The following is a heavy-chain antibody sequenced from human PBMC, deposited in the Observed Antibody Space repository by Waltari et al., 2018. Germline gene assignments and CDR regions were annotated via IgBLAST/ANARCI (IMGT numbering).Heavy chain of an antibody. Sequence: VQLVESGGGLVQPGGSLRLSCSASGFTFNIYWMTWVRQAPGKGLEWVAKMKDRESEKYYADSVKGRFTISRDNAKKSVHLEMSSLRAEDTAIYYCARVRSAYSKFMTASFDYWGQGIPVSVSS. CDR1: GFTFNIYW. J-gene: IGHJ4*02. CDR3: ARVRSAYSKFMTASFDY. D-gene: IGHD3-22*01. CDR2: MKDRESEK. V-gene: IGHV3-7*01.